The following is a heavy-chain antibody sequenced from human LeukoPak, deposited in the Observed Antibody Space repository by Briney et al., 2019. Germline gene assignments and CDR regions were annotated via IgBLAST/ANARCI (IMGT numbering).Heavy chain of an antibody. CDR2: ISSSGSTL. J-gene: IGHJ4*02. CDR3: AGERGGYGFY. V-gene: IGHV3-48*03. Sequence: GGSLRLSCAASGFTFSSYELNWVRQSPGKGLEWISYISSSGSTLYYADSVKGRFTISRDDAKNSLYLQMNSLRGDDTAMYYCAGERGGYGFYWGQGTLVTVSS. CDR1: GFTFSSYE. D-gene: IGHD5-12*01.